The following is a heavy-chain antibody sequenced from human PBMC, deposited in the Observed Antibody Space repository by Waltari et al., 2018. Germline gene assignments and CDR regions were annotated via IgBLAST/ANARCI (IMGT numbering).Heavy chain of an antibody. J-gene: IGHJ6*02. D-gene: IGHD3-22*01. CDR3: ARDSSGYYRSYYYYGMDV. V-gene: IGHV4-61*02. CDR1: GGSISSGSYY. Sequence: QVQLQESGPGLVKPSQTLSLTCTVSGGSISSGSYYWSWIRQPAGKGLEWIGRIYTSGGTNYNPSRKSRVTISVDTSKNQFSLKLSSVTAADTAVYYCARDSSGYYRSYYYYGMDVWGQGTTVTVSS. CDR2: IYTSGGT.